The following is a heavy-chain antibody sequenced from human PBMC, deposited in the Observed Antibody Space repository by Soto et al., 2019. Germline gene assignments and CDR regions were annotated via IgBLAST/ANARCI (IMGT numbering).Heavy chain of an antibody. Sequence: ASVKVSCKASGYTFTSYGISWVRQAPGQGLEWMGWISAYNGNTNYAQKLQGRVTMTRNTSISTAYMELSSLRSEDTAVYYCARNVRYFDWYRDDYWGQGTVVTVSS. CDR1: GYTFTSYG. CDR2: ISAYNGNT. J-gene: IGHJ4*02. V-gene: IGHV1-18*01. CDR3: ARNVRYFDWYRDDY. D-gene: IGHD3-9*01.